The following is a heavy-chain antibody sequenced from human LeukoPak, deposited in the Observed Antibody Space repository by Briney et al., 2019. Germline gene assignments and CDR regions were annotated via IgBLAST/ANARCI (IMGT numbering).Heavy chain of an antibody. CDR3: ARRAGAYSHPYDY. CDR1: GFSLNDYF. Sequence: PGGSLRLSCAASGFSLNDYFVTWIRQAPGKGLEWVSFIYSDNTHYSDSVKGRFTISRDNSKNTLYLQMNSLRAEDTAVYYCARRAGAYSHPYDYWGQGTLVTVSS. CDR2: IYSDNT. J-gene: IGHJ4*02. D-gene: IGHD4/OR15-4a*01. V-gene: IGHV3-53*01.